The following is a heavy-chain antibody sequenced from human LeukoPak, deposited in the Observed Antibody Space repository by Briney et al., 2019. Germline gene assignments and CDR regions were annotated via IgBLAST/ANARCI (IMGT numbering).Heavy chain of an antibody. D-gene: IGHD3-9*01. J-gene: IGHJ4*02. Sequence: RASVKVSCKASGYTFTSYAMNWVRQAPGQGLEWMGWINTNTGNPTYAQGFTGRFVFSLDTSVSTAYLQISSLKAEDTAVYYCARDLFFGSNDDILTGSLHWGQGTLVTVSS. CDR2: INTNTGNP. V-gene: IGHV7-4-1*02. CDR3: ARDLFFGSNDDILTGSLH. CDR1: GYTFTSYA.